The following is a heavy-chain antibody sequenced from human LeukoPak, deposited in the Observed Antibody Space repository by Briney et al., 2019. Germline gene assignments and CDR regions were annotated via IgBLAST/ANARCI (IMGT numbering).Heavy chain of an antibody. Sequence: GGSLRLSCAASGFTFSSYSMNWVRHAPGQGLEWVSSISSSSSYIYYADSVKGRFTISRDNTKNSLYLQMNSLRAEDTAVYYCARKGGYSSSWYRGYYYYYMDVWGKGTTVTISS. J-gene: IGHJ6*03. CDR3: ARKGGYSSSWYRGYYYYYMDV. CDR1: GFTFSSYS. D-gene: IGHD6-13*01. CDR2: ISSSSSYI. V-gene: IGHV3-21*01.